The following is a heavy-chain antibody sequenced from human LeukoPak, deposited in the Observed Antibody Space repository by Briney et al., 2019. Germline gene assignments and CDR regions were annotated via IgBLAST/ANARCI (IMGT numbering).Heavy chain of an antibody. J-gene: IGHJ4*02. Sequence: QAGGSLRLSCAASGFIVSTKYMSWVRQAPGKGLEWVSVIYSGGSTYYADSVKGRFTISRDNSKNTLYLQMNSLRAEDTAVYYCAGSGSYYEFDYWGQGTPVTVSS. V-gene: IGHV3-66*01. CDR2: IYSGGST. D-gene: IGHD1-26*01. CDR1: GFIVSTKY. CDR3: AGSGSYYEFDY.